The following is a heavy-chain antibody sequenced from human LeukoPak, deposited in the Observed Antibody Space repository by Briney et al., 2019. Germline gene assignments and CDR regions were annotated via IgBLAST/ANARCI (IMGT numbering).Heavy chain of an antibody. CDR2: INHSGST. V-gene: IGHV4-34*01. CDR1: GGSFSGYY. D-gene: IGHD6-6*01. CDR3: ARGIASSSPWIDY. J-gene: IGHJ4*02. Sequence: SETLSLTCVVYGGSFSGYYWSWIRQPPGKGLEWIGEINHSGSTNYNPSLKSRVTISVDTSKNQFSLKLSSVTAADTAVYYCARGIASSSPWIDYWGQGTLVTVSS.